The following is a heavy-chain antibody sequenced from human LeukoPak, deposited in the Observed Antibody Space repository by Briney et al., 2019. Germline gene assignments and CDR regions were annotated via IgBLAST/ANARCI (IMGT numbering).Heavy chain of an antibody. CDR1: GGSFSGYY. CDR3: SRGLDSSGDSDY. D-gene: IGHD6-19*01. V-gene: IGHV4-34*01. CDR2: INHSGST. J-gene: IGHJ4*02. Sequence: SETLSLTCAVYGGSFSGYYWSWIRQPPGKGLEWIGEINHSGSTNYNPSLKSRVTISVDTSKNQFSLKLSSVTAADTAVYYCSRGLDSSGDSDYWGQGTLVTVSS.